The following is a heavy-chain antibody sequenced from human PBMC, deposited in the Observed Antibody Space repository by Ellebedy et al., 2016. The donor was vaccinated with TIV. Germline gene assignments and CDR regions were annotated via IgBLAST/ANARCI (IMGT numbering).Heavy chain of an antibody. Sequence: PGGSLRLSCVASGFTFSSYGMHWVRQAPGKGLEWVAVIWYDGSNKYYADSVKGRFTISRDNSKNTLYLQMNSLRADDTAVYYCARNRYCSGGNCYALGYWGQGTLVTVSS. CDR1: GFTFSSYG. CDR2: IWYDGSNK. J-gene: IGHJ4*02. D-gene: IGHD2-15*01. V-gene: IGHV3-33*01. CDR3: ARNRYCSGGNCYALGY.